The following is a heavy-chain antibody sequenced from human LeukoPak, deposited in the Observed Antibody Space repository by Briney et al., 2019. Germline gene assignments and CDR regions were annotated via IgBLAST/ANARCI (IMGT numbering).Heavy chain of an antibody. CDR1: GDSITTNSYW. CDR3: ARRGIWDLQIGNWFDP. Sequence: SQTLSPTCSISGDSITTNSYWWGWIRQSPGKGLEWFGSIYSSGNSYYNPTLKTRATISPDTSKNQYSLRLTSVTAADTAIYYCARRGIWDLQIGNWFDPWGQGILVIVSS. J-gene: IGHJ5*02. V-gene: IGHV4-39*01. CDR2: IYSSGNS. D-gene: IGHD3-16*01.